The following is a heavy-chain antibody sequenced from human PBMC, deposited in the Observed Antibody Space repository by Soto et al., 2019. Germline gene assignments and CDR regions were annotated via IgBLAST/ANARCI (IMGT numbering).Heavy chain of an antibody. V-gene: IGHV5-10-1*01. J-gene: IGHJ6*02. D-gene: IGHD2-15*01. Sequence: GESLKISFKGSGYSFTSYWISLVRQIPGKGLEWMGRIDPSDSYTNYSPSFQGHVTISADKSISTAYLQWSSLKASETAMYYCARHLVYCSGGSCYSGYYYYYGMDVWGQGTTVTSP. CDR1: GYSFTSYW. CDR3: ARHLVYCSGGSCYSGYYYYYGMDV. CDR2: IDPSDSYT.